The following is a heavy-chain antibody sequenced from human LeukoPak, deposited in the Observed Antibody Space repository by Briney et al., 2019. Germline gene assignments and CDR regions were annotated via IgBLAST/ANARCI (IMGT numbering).Heavy chain of an antibody. D-gene: IGHD3-9*01. Sequence: PGGSLRLSCAASGFTFDDYAMHWVRQAPGKGLEWVSAISGSGGSTYYADSVKGRFTVSRDNSKNTLYVQMNSLRGEDTAVYYCARSIPIGYPYYGMDVWGQGTTVTVSS. CDR3: ARSIPIGYPYYGMDV. J-gene: IGHJ6*02. CDR2: ISGSGGST. V-gene: IGHV3-23*01. CDR1: GFTFDDYA.